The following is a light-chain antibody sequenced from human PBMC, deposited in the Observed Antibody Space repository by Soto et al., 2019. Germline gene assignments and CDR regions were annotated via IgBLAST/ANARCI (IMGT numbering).Light chain of an antibody. CDR2: SNN. V-gene: IGLV1-44*01. CDR3: AAWDDSLNGRYV. J-gene: IGLJ1*01. Sequence: QSVLTQPPSASGTPGQRVTISFSGSSSNNGSNTVNWYQQLPGTAPKLLIYSNNQRPSGVPDRFSGSKSGTSASLANSGIQSEDEADYYCAAWDDSLNGRYVFGTGTKVTVL. CDR1: SSNNGSNT.